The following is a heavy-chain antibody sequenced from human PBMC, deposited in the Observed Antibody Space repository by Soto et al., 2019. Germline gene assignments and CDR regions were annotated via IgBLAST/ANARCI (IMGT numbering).Heavy chain of an antibody. V-gene: IGHV1-18*01. D-gene: IGHD1-1*01. Sequence: QVQLVQSGAEVKKPGASVKVSCKASGYTFTSYGISWVRQAPGQGLEWMGWISAYNGNTNYAQKLQGRVTMTTDTSTSTAYMELWSLRSDDTAVYYCARDREARTTPLNWFDPWGQGTLVTVSS. J-gene: IGHJ5*02. CDR1: GYTFTSYG. CDR3: ARDREARTTPLNWFDP. CDR2: ISAYNGNT.